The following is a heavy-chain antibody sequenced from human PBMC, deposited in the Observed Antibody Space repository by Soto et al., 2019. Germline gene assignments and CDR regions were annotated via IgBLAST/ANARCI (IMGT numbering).Heavy chain of an antibody. CDR1: GFTFSSYG. CDR3: AKDLVLMVYAMSY. V-gene: IGHV3-30*18. Sequence: QVQLVESGGGVVQPGRSLRLSCAASGFTFSSYGMHWIRQAPGKGLEWVAVISYDGSNKYYADSVKGRFTISRDNSKNTLYLQMNSLRAEDTAVYYCAKDLVLMVYAMSYWGQGTLVTVSS. D-gene: IGHD2-8*01. J-gene: IGHJ4*02. CDR2: ISYDGSNK.